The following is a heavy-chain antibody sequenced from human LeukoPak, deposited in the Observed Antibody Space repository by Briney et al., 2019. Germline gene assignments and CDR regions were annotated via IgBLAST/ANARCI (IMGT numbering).Heavy chain of an antibody. CDR3: ARGSTSSDY. CDR1: GFTFSSSG. J-gene: IGHJ4*02. Sequence: PGGSLRLSCAASGFTFSSSGMHWVRQAPGKGLEWVAFIRYDGSNKYYADSVKGRFTISRDNAENSLYLQMNSLRAEDTAVYFCARGSTSSDYWGQGTLVTVSS. D-gene: IGHD2-2*01. V-gene: IGHV3-30*02. CDR2: IRYDGSNK.